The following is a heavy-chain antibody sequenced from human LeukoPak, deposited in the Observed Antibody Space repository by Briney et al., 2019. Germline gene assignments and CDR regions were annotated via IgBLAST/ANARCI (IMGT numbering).Heavy chain of an antibody. J-gene: IGHJ3*02. CDR3: ARYDVDIVASIRAFDI. CDR2: IYYSGST. CDR1: GGSISSYY. Sequence: SETLSLTCTVSGGSISSYYWSWIRQPPGKGLEWIGYIYYSGSTNYNYNPSLKSRITISLDTSKNKFSLNLSSVTAADTAVYYCARYDVDIVASIRAFDIWGQGTMVTVSS. D-gene: IGHD5-12*01. V-gene: IGHV4-59*01.